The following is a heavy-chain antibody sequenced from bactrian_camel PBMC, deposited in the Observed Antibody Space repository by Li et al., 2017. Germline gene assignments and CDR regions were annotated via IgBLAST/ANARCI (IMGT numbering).Heavy chain of an antibody. D-gene: IGHD1*01. CDR1: GYTDQSNC. CDR2: IDTDGTT. J-gene: IGHJ4*01. CDR3: AGDSRLRGCRSQLAPGFVN. Sequence: VQLVESGGGSVQAGRSLRLSCAASGYTDQSNCMGWFRQAPGKAHEGVAAIDTDGTTSYADSVQGRFTISKDIAKNTLYLQMDSLNPDDTAMYYCAGDSRLRGCRSQLAPGFVNWGQGTQVTVS. V-gene: IGHV3S31*01.